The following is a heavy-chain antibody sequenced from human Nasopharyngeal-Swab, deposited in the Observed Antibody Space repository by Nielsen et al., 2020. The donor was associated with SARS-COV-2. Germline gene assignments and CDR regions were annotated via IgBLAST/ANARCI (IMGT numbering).Heavy chain of an antibody. CDR3: ASGRRGVWVDY. J-gene: IGHJ4*02. CDR1: GGSFSGYY. D-gene: IGHD1-14*01. Sequence: SETLSLTCAVYGGSFSGYYWSWIRQPPGKGLEWIREINHSGSTNYNPSLKSRVTISVDTSKNQFSLKLSSVTAADTAVYYCASGRRGVWVDYWGQGTLVTVSS. V-gene: IGHV4-34*01. CDR2: INHSGST.